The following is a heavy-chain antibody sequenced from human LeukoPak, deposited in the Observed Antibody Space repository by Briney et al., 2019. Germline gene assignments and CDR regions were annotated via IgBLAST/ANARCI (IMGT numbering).Heavy chain of an antibody. V-gene: IGHV4-39*07. J-gene: IGHJ3*02. CDR1: GGSISSYY. CDR3: ASRGDYYGSGSRYPVDI. D-gene: IGHD3-10*01. Sequence: SETLSLTCTVSGGSISSYYWGWIRQPPGKGLEWIGSIYYSGSTYYNPSLKSRVTISVDTSKNQFSLKLSSVTAADTAVYYCASRGDYYGSGSRYPVDIWGQGTMVTVSS. CDR2: IYYSGST.